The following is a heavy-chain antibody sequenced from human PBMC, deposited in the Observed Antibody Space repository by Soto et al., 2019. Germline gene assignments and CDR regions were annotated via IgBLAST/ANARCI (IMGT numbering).Heavy chain of an antibody. V-gene: IGHV3-74*01. CDR3: SRVGGSTWH. CDR1: GFTFSSYW. CDR2: INSDGSST. J-gene: IGHJ4*02. D-gene: IGHD1-26*01. Sequence: EVQLVESGGGLVQPGGSLRVSCAASGFTFSSYWMHWVRQAPGKGLVWVSRINSDGSSTNYADFVKGRFTISRDNAKNNVYLQMNSLRVEDKAVYYCSRVGGSTWHWGQGTLVTVSS.